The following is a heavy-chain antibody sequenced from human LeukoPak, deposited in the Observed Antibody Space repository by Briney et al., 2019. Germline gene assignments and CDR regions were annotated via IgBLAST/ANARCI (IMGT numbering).Heavy chain of an antibody. CDR3: ARDGSSSWYGRGHYYMDV. CDR2: IHTSGST. D-gene: IGHD6-13*01. V-gene: IGHV4-61*09. Sequence: PSETLSLTCTVSGASISSTSYCWGWIRQPAGKGLEWIGHIHTSGSTNYNPSLKSRVTISVDTSKNQFSLKLSSVTAADTAVYYCARDGSSSWYGRGHYYMDVWGKGTTVTVSS. J-gene: IGHJ6*03. CDR1: GASISSTSYC.